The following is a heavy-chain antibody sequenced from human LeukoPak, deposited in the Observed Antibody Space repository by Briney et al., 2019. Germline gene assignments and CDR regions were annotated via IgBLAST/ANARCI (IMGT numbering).Heavy chain of an antibody. CDR1: GFTFSSYG. CDR3: ARDQSGKDYYYYYMDV. Sequence: GGSLRLSCAASGFTFSSYGMHWVRQAPGKGLEWVAFIRYDGSNKYYADSVKGRFTISRDNAKNSLYLQMNSLRAEDTAVYYCARDQSGKDYYYYYMDVWGKGTTVTVSS. D-gene: IGHD3-3*01. V-gene: IGHV3-30*02. CDR2: IRYDGSNK. J-gene: IGHJ6*03.